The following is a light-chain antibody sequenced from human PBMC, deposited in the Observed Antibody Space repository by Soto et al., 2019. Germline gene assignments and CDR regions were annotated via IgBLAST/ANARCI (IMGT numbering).Light chain of an antibody. CDR1: NSDVGGYNY. CDR3: SSFTGSNTLGV. Sequence: QPASVSGSPGQSITISCTGTNSDVGGYNYVSWYQQNPGKAPKLIIYEVSNRPSGISNRFSGSKSGNTASLTISGLQAEDEADYYCSSFTGSNTLGVFGTGTKLTVL. V-gene: IGLV2-14*01. J-gene: IGLJ1*01. CDR2: EVS.